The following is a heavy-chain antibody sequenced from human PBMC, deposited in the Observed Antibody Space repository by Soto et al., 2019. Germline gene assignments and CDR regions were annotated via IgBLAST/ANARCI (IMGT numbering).Heavy chain of an antibody. V-gene: IGHV4-39*01. CDR1: GGSISSSRYY. J-gene: IGHJ4*02. CDR3: ATPARRGWTEFDY. Sequence: SETLSLTCTVSGGSISSSRYYWGWLRQPPGRGLEWIGTIYSGGSTYYNPSLRSRVTISVDTSRNQFSLKLNSVTAADTAVYYCATPARRGWTEFDYWGQGTLVTVSS. D-gene: IGHD6-19*01. CDR2: IYSGGST.